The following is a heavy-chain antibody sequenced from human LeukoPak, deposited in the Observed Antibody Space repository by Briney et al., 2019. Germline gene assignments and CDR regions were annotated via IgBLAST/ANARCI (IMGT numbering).Heavy chain of an antibody. CDR1: GVIFSNFG. V-gene: IGHV3-30*02. Sequence: GGSLRLSCAASGVIFSNFGMHWVRQAPGKGLEWVAFIRYDGSNKYYGDSVRGRFTVSRDNSNNTLYLEMNSLRTDDTAMYYCAKTMVEASTYSSDYWGQGTLVTVSS. D-gene: IGHD2-15*01. CDR2: IRYDGSNK. CDR3: AKTMVEASTYSSDY. J-gene: IGHJ4*02.